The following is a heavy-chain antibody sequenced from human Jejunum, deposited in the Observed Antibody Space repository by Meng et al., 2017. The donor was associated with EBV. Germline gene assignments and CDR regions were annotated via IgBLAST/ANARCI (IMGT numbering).Heavy chain of an antibody. CDR1: GFTFSTYW. V-gene: IGHV3-74*03. CDR2: INNDGSTT. Sequence: GHLVESGGGLVQPGGSLRLSCAASGFTFSTYWMHWVRQTPRKGLEWVSRINNDGSTTQYADSVRGRFTISRDNAKSTLYLQMNSLTAEDTAVYYCARNYRDYWGQGTLVTVSS. J-gene: IGHJ4*02. CDR3: ARNYRDY. D-gene: IGHD4-11*01.